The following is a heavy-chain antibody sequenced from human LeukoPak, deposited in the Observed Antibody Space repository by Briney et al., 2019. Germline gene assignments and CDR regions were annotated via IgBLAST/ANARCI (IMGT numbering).Heavy chain of an antibody. CDR2: ISYDGSNK. CDR3: ARAKSTKYYFDY. Sequence: GGSLRLSCAASGFTFSSYAMHWLRQAPGKGLEWVAVISYDGSNKYYADSVKGRFAISRDNSKNTLYLQMNSLRADDTDVYYCARAKSTKYYFDYWGQETLVTVSS. CDR1: GFTFSSYA. J-gene: IGHJ4*02. V-gene: IGHV3-30*09.